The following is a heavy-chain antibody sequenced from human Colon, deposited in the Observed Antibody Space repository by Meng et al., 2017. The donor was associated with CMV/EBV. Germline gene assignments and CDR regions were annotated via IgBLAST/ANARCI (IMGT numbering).Heavy chain of an antibody. V-gene: IGHV1-2*02. J-gene: IGHJ4*02. CDR2: INPNSGGT. CDR3: ARDLIAGYSSSCPGY. CDR1: GYTFSNYG. Sequence: ASVKVSCKAYGYTFSNYGMSWVRQAPGQGLEWLGWINPNSGGTNYAQKFQGRVTMTRDTSISTAYMELSSLRSDDTAVYFCARDLIAGYSSSCPGYWGQGTLVTVSS. D-gene: IGHD6-13*01.